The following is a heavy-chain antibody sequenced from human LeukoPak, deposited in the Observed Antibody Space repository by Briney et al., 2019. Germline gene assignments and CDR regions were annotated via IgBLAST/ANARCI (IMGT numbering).Heavy chain of an antibody. CDR3: ASIVGATIEPFDY. Sequence: ASVKVSCKVSGYTLTELSMHWVRQAPGKGLEWMGGFDPEDGETIYVQKFQGRVTMTEDTSTDTAYMELSSLRSEDTAVYYCASIVGATIEPFDYWGQGTLVTVSS. V-gene: IGHV1-24*01. D-gene: IGHD1-26*01. J-gene: IGHJ4*02. CDR2: FDPEDGET. CDR1: GYTLTELS.